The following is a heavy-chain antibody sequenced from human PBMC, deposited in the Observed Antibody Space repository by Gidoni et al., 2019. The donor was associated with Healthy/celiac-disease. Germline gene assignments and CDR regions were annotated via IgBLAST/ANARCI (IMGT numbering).Heavy chain of an antibody. D-gene: IGHD3-22*01. V-gene: IGHV3-23*01. J-gene: IGHJ3*02. CDR3: AKPEEYYYDSSGYLLDAFDI. Sequence: EVQLLESGGGLVQPGGSLRLSCAASGFTFSSYAMRWVRQAPGKGLEWVSAISGSGGSTYYADSVKGRFTISRDNSKNTLYLQMNSLRAEDTAVYYCAKPEEYYYDSSGYLLDAFDIWGQGTMVTVSS. CDR1: GFTFSSYA. CDR2: ISGSGGST.